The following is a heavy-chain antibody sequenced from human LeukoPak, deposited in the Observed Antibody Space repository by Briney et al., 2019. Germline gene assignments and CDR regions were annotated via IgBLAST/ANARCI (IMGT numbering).Heavy chain of an antibody. CDR2: ISGGGANT. CDR3: AKGIAAAGKYYFDF. D-gene: IGHD6-13*01. J-gene: IGHJ4*02. V-gene: IGHV3-23*01. Sequence: PGGSLRLSCAASGFTFSSYAMSWVRQAPGKGLEWASDISGGGANTFYADYADSVKGRFTISRDNSKNTLYLQMNSLRAEDTAVYYCAKGIAAAGKYYFDFWGQGTLVTVSS. CDR1: GFTFSSYA.